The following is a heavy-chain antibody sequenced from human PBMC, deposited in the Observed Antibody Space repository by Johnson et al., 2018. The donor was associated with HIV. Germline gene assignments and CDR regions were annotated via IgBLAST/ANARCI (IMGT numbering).Heavy chain of an antibody. CDR2: IKCDGSNK. D-gene: IGHD3-22*01. J-gene: IGHJ3*02. V-gene: IGHV3-30*03. CDR1: GFTFSSSW. Sequence: QVQLVESGGGVVQPGTSLRLSCAASGFTFSSSWMHWVCQAPEKGLEWVADIKCDGSNKYYADAVKGRFSISRDNSKNTLYLQMSRLRAEDTAVYYCAREKQNYYDSSGYAFDIWGQGTMVTVSS. CDR3: AREKQNYYDSSGYAFDI.